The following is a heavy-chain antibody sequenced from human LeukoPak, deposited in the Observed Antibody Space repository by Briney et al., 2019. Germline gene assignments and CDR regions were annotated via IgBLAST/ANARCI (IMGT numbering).Heavy chain of an antibody. J-gene: IGHJ6*02. CDR2: IYYSGST. CDR3: ARGTYSSSWYYYYGMDV. D-gene: IGHD6-13*01. CDR1: GGSASSGSYY. V-gene: IGHV4-61*01. Sequence: SETLSLTCTVSGGSASSGSYYWSWIRQPPGKGLEWIGYIYYSGSTNYNPSLKSRVTISVDTSKNQFSLKLSSVTAADTAVYYCARGTYSSSWYYYYGMDVWGQGTTVTVSS.